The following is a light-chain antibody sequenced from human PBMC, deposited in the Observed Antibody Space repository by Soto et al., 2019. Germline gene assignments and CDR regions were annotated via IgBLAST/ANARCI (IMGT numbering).Light chain of an antibody. Sequence: QSALTQPASVSGSPGQSITISCTGTSSDIGSNNYVSWFQQRPGKAPTLIIYEVSNRPSGVSTHFSGSKSGNTASLTISGLLPEDEAEYYCSSYTTTTRLFGGGTTLTVL. V-gene: IGLV2-14*01. CDR2: EVS. CDR3: SSYTTTTRL. CDR1: SSDIGSNNY. J-gene: IGLJ3*02.